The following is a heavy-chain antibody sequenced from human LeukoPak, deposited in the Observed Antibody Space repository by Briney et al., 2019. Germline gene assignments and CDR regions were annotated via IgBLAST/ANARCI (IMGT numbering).Heavy chain of an antibody. CDR2: ISAYNGNT. CDR1: GYTFTSYG. D-gene: IGHD3-10*01. J-gene: IGHJ4*02. Sequence: ASVKVSCKASGYTFTSYGISRVRQAPGQGLEWMGWISAYNGNTNYAQKLQGRVTMTTDTSTSTAYMELRSLRPDDTAVYYCARYMVRGDPFDYWGQGTLVTVSS. V-gene: IGHV1-18*01. CDR3: ARYMVRGDPFDY.